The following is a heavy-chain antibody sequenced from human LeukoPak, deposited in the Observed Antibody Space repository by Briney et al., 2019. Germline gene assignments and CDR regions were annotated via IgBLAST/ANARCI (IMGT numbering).Heavy chain of an antibody. Sequence: GGSLRLSCAASGFTFSSYEMNWVRQAPGKGLEWVSYISSSGSTIYYADSVKGRFTISRDNAKNSLYLQMNSPRAEDTAVYYCASPRHSSSRELDYWGQGTLVTVSS. CDR1: GFTFSSYE. D-gene: IGHD6-13*01. CDR2: ISSSGSTI. V-gene: IGHV3-48*03. CDR3: ASPRHSSSRELDY. J-gene: IGHJ4*02.